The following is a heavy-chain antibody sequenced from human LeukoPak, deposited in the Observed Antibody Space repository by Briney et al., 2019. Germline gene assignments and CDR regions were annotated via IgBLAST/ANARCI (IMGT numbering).Heavy chain of an antibody. V-gene: IGHV1-2*02. J-gene: IGHJ3*02. D-gene: IGHD6-19*01. CDR1: GYTFTGYF. CDR2: INPNSGGT. CDR3: ASFGGGQWLLRGDDAFDI. Sequence: ASVKVSCKSSGYTFTGYFVHWVRQAPGQGLEWMGWINPNSGGTNYAQKFQGRVTMTRDTSISIAYMELSRLTSDDTAVYYCASFGGGQWLLRGDDAFDIWGQGTMVTVSS.